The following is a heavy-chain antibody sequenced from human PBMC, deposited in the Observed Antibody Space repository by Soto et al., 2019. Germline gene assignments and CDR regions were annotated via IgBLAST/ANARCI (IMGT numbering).Heavy chain of an antibody. CDR2: ISVSGCVT. CDR3: GKGSNSRAVAADY. V-gene: IGHV3-23*01. J-gene: IGHJ4*02. CDR1: GFTFSSYA. Sequence: GSLILSCAASGFTFSSYAMSWFRQAPGKGLEWVSVISVSGCVTYYAYSVKGRFAISRYDCKNALYVQMNSLRAEDAAVYNCGKGSNSRAVAADYWGQGTLVTVSS. D-gene: IGHD6-19*01.